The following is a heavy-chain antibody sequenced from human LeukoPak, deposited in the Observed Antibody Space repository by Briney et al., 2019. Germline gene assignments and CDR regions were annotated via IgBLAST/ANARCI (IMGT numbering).Heavy chain of an antibody. D-gene: IGHD2-21*02. CDR3: ARDRAYCGGDCYAFDP. J-gene: IGHJ5*02. V-gene: IGHV4-59*01. CDR1: GGSSSSYY. CDR2: IYYSGST. Sequence: SETLSLTCTVSGGSSSSYYWSWIRQPPGKGLEWIGYIYYSGSTNYNPSLKSRVTISVDTSKNQFSLKLSSVTAADTAVYYCARDRAYCGGDCYAFDPWGQGTLVTVSS.